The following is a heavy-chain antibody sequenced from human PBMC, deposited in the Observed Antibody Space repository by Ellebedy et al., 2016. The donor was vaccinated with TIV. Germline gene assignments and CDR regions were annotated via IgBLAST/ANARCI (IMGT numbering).Heavy chain of an antibody. CDR1: GFTFSSYG. V-gene: IGHV3-33*01. CDR3: ARYHRSNLYRVEDY. CDR2: IWYDGTNK. D-gene: IGHD6-13*01. J-gene: IGHJ4*02. Sequence: GESLKISCAASGFTFSSYGMHWVRQAPGKGLEWVALIWYDGTNKFYADSVKGRFTISRDNSKNTLYLQMNSLRGEDTAVYYCARYHRSNLYRVEDYWGQGTLVTVSS.